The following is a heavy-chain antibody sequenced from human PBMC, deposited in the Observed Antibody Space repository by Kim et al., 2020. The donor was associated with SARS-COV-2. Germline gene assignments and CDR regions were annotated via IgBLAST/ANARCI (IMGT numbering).Heavy chain of an antibody. D-gene: IGHD3-3*01. CDR1: GYSFTSYW. J-gene: IGHJ3*02. CDR2: IDPSDSYT. CDR3: ARIFGVVTPLGAFDI. V-gene: IGHV5-10-1*01. Sequence: GESLKISCKGSGYSFTSYWISWVRQMPGKGLEWMGRIDPSDSYTNYSPSFQGHVTISADKSISTAYLQWSSLKASDTAMYYCARIFGVVTPLGAFDIWGQGTMVTFSS.